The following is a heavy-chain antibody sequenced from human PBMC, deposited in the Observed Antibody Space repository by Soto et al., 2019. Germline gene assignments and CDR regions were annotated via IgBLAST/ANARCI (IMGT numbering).Heavy chain of an antibody. CDR3: ARGKTYDDFWSGYASNWFEP. Sequence: SETLSLTCAVYCGSFSGYYWSCIRQPPWEGLEWIVEINHSGSTNYNPSLKSRVTISVDTSKNQFSLQLSSVTAADTAVYYCARGKTYDDFWSGYASNWFEPWGQGTMVTVSS. J-gene: IGHJ5*02. V-gene: IGHV4-34*01. D-gene: IGHD3-3*01. CDR2: INHSGST. CDR1: CGSFSGYY.